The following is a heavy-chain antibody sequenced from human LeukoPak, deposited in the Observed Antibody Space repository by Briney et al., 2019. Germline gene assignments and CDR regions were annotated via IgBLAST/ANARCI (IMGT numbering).Heavy chain of an antibody. CDR2: ISAYNGNT. CDR1: GYTFTSYG. Sequence: ASVKVSCKASGYTFTSYGISWVRQAPGQGLEWMGWISAYNGNTNYAQKLQGRVTMTTDTSTSTAYMELRSLRSDDTAVYYCARDVAAGGGYQKPRLHFDYWGQGTQVTVSS. CDR3: ARDVAAGGGYQKPRLHFDY. J-gene: IGHJ4*02. V-gene: IGHV1-18*01. D-gene: IGHD6-25*01.